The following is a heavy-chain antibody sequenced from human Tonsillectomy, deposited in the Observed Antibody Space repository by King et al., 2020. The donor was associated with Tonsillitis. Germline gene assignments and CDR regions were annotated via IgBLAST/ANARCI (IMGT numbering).Heavy chain of an antibody. CDR2: IYPGDSDI. V-gene: IGHV5-51*01. Sequence: VQLVESGPEVKKPGESLKISCKGSGYNFTNYWIGWVRQMPGKGLEWMGTIYPGDSDIRYRPSFQGQVTLSADKSITTAYLQWRSLKASDTAMYYCAKGNDYDILTGYIDYWGQGTLVTVSS. D-gene: IGHD3-9*01. J-gene: IGHJ4*02. CDR1: GYNFTNYW. CDR3: AKGNDYDILTGYIDY.